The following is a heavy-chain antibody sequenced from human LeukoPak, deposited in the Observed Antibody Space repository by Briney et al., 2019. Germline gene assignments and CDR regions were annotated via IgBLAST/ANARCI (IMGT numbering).Heavy chain of an antibody. J-gene: IGHJ4*02. CDR2: INPSGGST. D-gene: IGHD6-19*01. CDR3: ARDWSIAVASY. CDR1: GYTFTSYY. V-gene: IGHV1-46*01. Sequence: ASVKVSCTASGYTFTSYYMHWVRQAPGQGLEWMGIINPSGGSTSYAQKFQGRVTMTRDTSTSTVYMELSSLRSEDTAVYYCARDWSIAVASYWGQGTLVTVSS.